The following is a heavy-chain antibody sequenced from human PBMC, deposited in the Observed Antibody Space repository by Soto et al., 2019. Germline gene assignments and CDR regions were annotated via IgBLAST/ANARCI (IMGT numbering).Heavy chain of an antibody. Sequence: SETLSLTCTVSGGSISSSSYYWGWIRRPPGKGLEWIGTIYYGGRTYYNPSLKSRVTISVDSSKNQFSLRLSSVTAADTAMSYCARASQMVINPYYYPMDVWGQGTTVTVSS. CDR3: ARASQMVINPYYYPMDV. D-gene: IGHD3-22*01. V-gene: IGHV4-39*01. CDR1: GGSISSSSYY. J-gene: IGHJ6*02. CDR2: IYYGGRT.